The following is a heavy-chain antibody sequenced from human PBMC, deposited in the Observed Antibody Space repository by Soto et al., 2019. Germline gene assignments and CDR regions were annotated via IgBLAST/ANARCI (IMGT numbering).Heavy chain of an antibody. Sequence: EVQLLESGGGLVQPGGSLRLSCAASGFNFNIYAMTWVRQAPGKGLEWVSTISPGGDSTYFADSVKGRVTISRDNSKNTLSLQMTSLRAADTATYFCARALGNPYYYYCVDVWGTGTTVTVSS. CDR2: ISPGGDST. CDR1: GFNFNIYA. CDR3: ARALGNPYYYYCVDV. D-gene: IGHD1-1*01. V-gene: IGHV3-23*01. J-gene: IGHJ6*03.